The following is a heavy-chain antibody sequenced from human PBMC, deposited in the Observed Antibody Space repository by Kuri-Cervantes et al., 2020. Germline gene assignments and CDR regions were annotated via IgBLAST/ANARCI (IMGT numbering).Heavy chain of an antibody. Sequence: SETLSLTCAVYGGSFSGYYWSWIRQPPGKGLEWIGEINHSGSTNYNPSLKSRVTISVDTSKNQFSLKLSSVTAADTAVYYCAGISSSDYYYYMDVWGKGTTVTVSS. D-gene: IGHD6-6*01. J-gene: IGHJ6*03. CDR2: INHSGST. CDR1: GGSFSGYY. V-gene: IGHV4-34*01. CDR3: AGISSSDYYYYMDV.